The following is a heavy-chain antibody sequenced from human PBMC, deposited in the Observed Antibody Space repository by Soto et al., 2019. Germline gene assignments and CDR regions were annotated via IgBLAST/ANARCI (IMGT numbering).Heavy chain of an antibody. V-gene: IGHV4-4*02. CDR1: GVSISSHDW. CDR3: ATRDSSRFY. J-gene: IGHJ4*02. D-gene: IGHD6-13*01. Sequence: VQLKESGPGLVNPSGTLSLTCAVSGVSISSHDWWTWVRQPPGKGLEWIGESHQSGNTNYNSSLESRVTISVDKSKNQFSLKLTSVTVADTAVYSCATRDSSRFYWGQGTLVTVSS. CDR2: SHQSGNT.